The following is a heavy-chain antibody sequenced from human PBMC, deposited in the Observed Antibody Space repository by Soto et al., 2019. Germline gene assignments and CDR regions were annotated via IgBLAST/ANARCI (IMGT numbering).Heavy chain of an antibody. CDR1: GYTFTSYG. D-gene: IGHD3-9*01. CDR2: ISAYNGNT. J-gene: IGHJ6*02. V-gene: IGHV1-18*01. Sequence: ASVKVSCKASGYTFTSYGISWVRQAPGQGLEWMGWISAYNGNTNYAQKLQGRVTMTTDTSTSTAYMELRSLRSDDTAVYYCARRSLYYDILTGYYKGMDVWGQGTTVTV. CDR3: ARRSLYYDILTGYYKGMDV.